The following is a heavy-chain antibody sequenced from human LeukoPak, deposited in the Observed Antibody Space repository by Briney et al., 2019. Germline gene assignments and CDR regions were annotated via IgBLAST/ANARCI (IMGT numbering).Heavy chain of an antibody. Sequence: SEPLSLTCAVYGGSFSGYYWSWIRQPPGKGVEWIREINHSGSTNYNPSLKSRVTISVDTSKNQFSLKLSSVTAAETAVYYCARGGIAVAGTSFDYWGQGTLVTVSS. CDR2: INHSGST. J-gene: IGHJ4*02. V-gene: IGHV4-34*01. CDR3: ARGGIAVAGTSFDY. D-gene: IGHD6-19*01. CDR1: GGSFSGYY.